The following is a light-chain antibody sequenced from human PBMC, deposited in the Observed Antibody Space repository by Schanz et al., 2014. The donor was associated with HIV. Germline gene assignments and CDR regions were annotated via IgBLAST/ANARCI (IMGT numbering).Light chain of an antibody. V-gene: IGLV2-11*01. J-gene: IGLJ2*01. CDR2: DVT. CDR3: CSYTSDTVV. Sequence: QSALTQPRSVSGSPGQSVTISCTGTSSDVGGYDYVSWYQQHPGKAPKLMIYDVTKRPSGVPDRFSGSKSGNTASLTISGLQAEDEADYYCCSYTSDTVVFGGGTKLTVL. CDR1: SSDVGGYDY.